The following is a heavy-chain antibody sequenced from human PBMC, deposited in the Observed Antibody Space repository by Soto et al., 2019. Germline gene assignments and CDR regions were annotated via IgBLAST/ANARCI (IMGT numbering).Heavy chain of an antibody. Sequence: TLSLTCAVYGGSFSGYYWSWIRQPPGKGLEWIGEINHSGSTNYNPSLKSRVTISVDTSKNQFSLKLSSVTAADTAVYYCARGLGAAAAHQYGYWGQGTLVTVSS. CDR1: GGSFSGYY. CDR2: INHSGST. J-gene: IGHJ4*02. CDR3: ARGLGAAAAHQYGY. D-gene: IGHD6-13*01. V-gene: IGHV4-34*01.